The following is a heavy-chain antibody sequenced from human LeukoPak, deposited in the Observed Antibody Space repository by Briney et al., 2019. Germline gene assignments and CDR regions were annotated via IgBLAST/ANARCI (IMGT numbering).Heavy chain of an antibody. CDR2: INPSGST. J-gene: IGHJ6*03. V-gene: IGHV4-34*01. D-gene: IGHD3-22*01. CDR3: AAGTYYYDSSGYYPYYYYYYMDV. CDR1: GGSFSGYY. Sequence: SETLSLTCAVYGGSFSGYYWNWIRQPPGKGLEWIGEINPSGSTNYNPSLKSRVTISVDTSKTQLSLKLSSVTAADTAVYYCAAGTYYYDSSGYYPYYYYYYMDVWGKGTTVTISS.